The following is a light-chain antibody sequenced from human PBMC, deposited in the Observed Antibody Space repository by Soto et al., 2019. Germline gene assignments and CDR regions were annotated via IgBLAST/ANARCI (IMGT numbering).Light chain of an antibody. J-gene: IGKJ4*01. Sequence: EIVFTQSPATLSLSPGERATLSCRASQCVSNNYLAWYQQKPGQAPRLLIYGASNRATGIPARFSGSGSGTDFTLTISSLEPEDFAVYYCQQRGSWPQLTFGGGTKVDIK. V-gene: IGKV3-11*01. CDR1: QCVSNNY. CDR3: QQRGSWPQLT. CDR2: GAS.